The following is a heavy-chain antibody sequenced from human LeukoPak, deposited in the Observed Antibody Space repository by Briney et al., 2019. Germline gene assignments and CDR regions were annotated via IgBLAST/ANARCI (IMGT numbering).Heavy chain of an antibody. Sequence: GVTLTLSCAASGFSFTNTWLSWVRQPPGKGLELVWLVKSKADCGTTDYAAPVEGRFNISRDDSKTTLSLQMNSLKTGATAVYYCATKGGSGSYYGDDAFDMWGQGTMVTVSS. D-gene: IGHD3-10*01. CDR1: GFSFTNTW. V-gene: IGHV3-15*01. J-gene: IGHJ3*02. CDR3: ATKGGSGSYYGDDAFDM. CDR2: VKSKADCGTT.